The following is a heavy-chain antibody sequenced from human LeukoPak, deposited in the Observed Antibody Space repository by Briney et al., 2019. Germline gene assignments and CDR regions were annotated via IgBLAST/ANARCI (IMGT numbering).Heavy chain of an antibody. Sequence: SETLSLTCTVSGGSISSYYWSWIRQPPGKGLEWIGYIYYSGSTNYNPSLKSRVTISVDTSKNQFSLKLSSVTAADTAVYYCARSDYDFWSGSIGNWFAPWGQGTLVTVSS. J-gene: IGHJ5*02. V-gene: IGHV4-59*01. D-gene: IGHD3-3*01. CDR1: GGSISSYY. CDR2: IYYSGST. CDR3: ARSDYDFWSGSIGNWFAP.